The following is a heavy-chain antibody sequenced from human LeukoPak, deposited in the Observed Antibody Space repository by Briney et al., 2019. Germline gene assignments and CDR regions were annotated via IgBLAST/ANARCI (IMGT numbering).Heavy chain of an antibody. Sequence: KPSETLSLTCTVSGGSLRNYYWSWIRQPPGRGLEWIGYIYYSGSTNYNPSLKSRLTISVDTSNNQFSLKLSSVTAADTAVYYCARDPQYGGIDYWGQGTLVTVSS. J-gene: IGHJ4*02. CDR2: IYYSGST. D-gene: IGHD4-23*01. CDR3: ARDPQYGGIDY. V-gene: IGHV4-59*12. CDR1: GGSLRNYY.